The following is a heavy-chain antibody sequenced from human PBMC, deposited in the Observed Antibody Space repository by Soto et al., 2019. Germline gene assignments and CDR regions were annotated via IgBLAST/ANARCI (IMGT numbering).Heavy chain of an antibody. V-gene: IGHV3-53*01. D-gene: IGHD6-19*01. J-gene: IGHJ4*02. CDR2: IYGGGTT. Sequence: EVQLVESGGGLIQPGGSLRLSCAASGFTVSSKYMTWVRQAPGKGLEWVSVIYGGGTTYYADSVKGRFTISRDNSKNTWYLHVTSLTAEDTAVYYCVQPTGWPGFDFWGPGTLVTVSS. CDR3: VQPTGWPGFDF. CDR1: GFTVSSKY.